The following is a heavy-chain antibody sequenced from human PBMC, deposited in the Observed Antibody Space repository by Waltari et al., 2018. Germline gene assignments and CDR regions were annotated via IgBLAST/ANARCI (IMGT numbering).Heavy chain of an antibody. CDR1: GYTLTEFS. D-gene: IGHD3-3*01. V-gene: IGHV1-24*01. Sequence: QVQLVQSGAEVKKPGASVKVSCKVSGYTLTEFSMHWVRPAPGKGLEWMGGFDPEDGETIYAQKFQGRVTMTEDTSTDTAYMELSSLRSEDTAVYYCAAVRRLRFLEWLSFDPWGQGTLVTVSS. CDR2: FDPEDGET. CDR3: AAVRRLRFLEWLSFDP. J-gene: IGHJ5*02.